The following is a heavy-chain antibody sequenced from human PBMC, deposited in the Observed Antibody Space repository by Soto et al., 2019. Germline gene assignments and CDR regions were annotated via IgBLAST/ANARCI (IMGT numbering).Heavy chain of an antibody. J-gene: IGHJ4*02. Sequence: ASVKVSCKSSGYTFTNYDINWVRQATGQGPEWMGWMNPDSGDTGYVPNFQGRVSMTRSTSISTAYMELSDLRSEDTAVYYCARSRGGTGVHFDFWGQGNQVTVSS. CDR3: ARSRGGTGVHFDF. V-gene: IGHV1-8*01. CDR2: MNPDSGDT. CDR1: GYTFTNYD. D-gene: IGHD7-27*01.